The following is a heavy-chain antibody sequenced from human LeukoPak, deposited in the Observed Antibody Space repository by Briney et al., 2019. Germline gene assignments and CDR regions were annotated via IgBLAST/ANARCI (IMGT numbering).Heavy chain of an antibody. Sequence: SETLSLTCTVSGGSISSYYWSWIRQPPGKGLEWIGYIYYSGSTNYNPSLKSRVTISVDTSKNQFSLKLSSVTAADTAVYYCARLFYGSHFDYWGQRTLVTVSS. CDR2: IYYSGST. D-gene: IGHD2/OR15-2a*01. CDR3: ARLFYGSHFDY. J-gene: IGHJ4*02. CDR1: GGSISSYY. V-gene: IGHV4-59*08.